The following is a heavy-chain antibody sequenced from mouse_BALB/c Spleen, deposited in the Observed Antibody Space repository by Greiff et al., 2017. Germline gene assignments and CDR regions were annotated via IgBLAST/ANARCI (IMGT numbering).Heavy chain of an antibody. V-gene: IGHV2-4-1*01. CDR1: GFSLTSYG. CDR2: IWSGGST. J-gene: IGHJ4*01. Sequence: VQLVESGPGLVQPSQSLSITCTVSGFSLTSYGVHWVRQSPGKGLEWLGVIWSGGSTDYNAAFISRLSISKDNSKSQVFFKMNSLQADDTAIYYCARNGGLGRYYAMDYWGQGTSVTVSS. D-gene: IGHD4-1*01. CDR3: ARNGGLGRYYAMDY.